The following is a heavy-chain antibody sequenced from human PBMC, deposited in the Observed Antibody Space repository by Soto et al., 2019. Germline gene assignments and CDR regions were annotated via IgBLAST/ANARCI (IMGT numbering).Heavy chain of an antibody. CDR1: GFPFGENA. V-gene: IGHV3-23*01. J-gene: IGHJ4*02. CDR3: AKEDTSSGSLDY. CDR2: ISDSGATT. Sequence: GGSLRLSCAASGFPFGENAMSRVRQAPGKGLEWVSGISDSGATTYYADSVRGRFTISRDNSKNTLYLQMKSLRAEDSASYYCAKEDTSSGSLDYWGQGALVTVSS. D-gene: IGHD6-19*01.